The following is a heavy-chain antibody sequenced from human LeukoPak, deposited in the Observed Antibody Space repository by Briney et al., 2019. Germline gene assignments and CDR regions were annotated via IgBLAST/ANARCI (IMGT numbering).Heavy chain of an antibody. J-gene: IGHJ4*02. D-gene: IGHD3/OR15-3a*01. CDR3: ASGGSRTGFDY. V-gene: IGHV4-4*07. CDR2: IYTSGST. CDR1: SGSISSYY. Sequence: PSETLSLTCTVSSGSISSYYWSWIRQPAGKGLEWIGRIYTSGSTNYNPSLKSRVTMSVGTSKNQFSLKLSSVIAADTAVYYCASGGSRTGFDYWGQGTLVTVSS.